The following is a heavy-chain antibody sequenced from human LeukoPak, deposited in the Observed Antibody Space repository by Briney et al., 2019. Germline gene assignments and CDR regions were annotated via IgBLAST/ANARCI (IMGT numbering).Heavy chain of an antibody. D-gene: IGHD5-18*01. J-gene: IGHJ3*02. CDR2: ISYDGSNK. V-gene: IGHV3-30*04. Sequence: GGSLRLSCAASGFTFSSYAMHWVRQAPGKGLEWVAVISYDGSNKYYADSVKGRFTISRDNSKNTLYLQMNSPRAEDTAVYYCARGRYSYGPAGQAFDIWGQGTMVTVSS. CDR1: GFTFSSYA. CDR3: ARGRYSYGPAGQAFDI.